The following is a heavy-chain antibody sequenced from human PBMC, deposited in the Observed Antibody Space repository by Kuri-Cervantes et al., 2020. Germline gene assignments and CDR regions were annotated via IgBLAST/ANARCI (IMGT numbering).Heavy chain of an antibody. CDR3: AREFPLHSSGYSR. D-gene: IGHD3-22*01. V-gene: IGHV1-8*01. Sequence: ASVKVSCKASGYTFTSYDINWVRQATGQGLEWVGWMNPNSANTGYAQKFQGRVTMTRNTSISTAYMELSSLRSEDTAVYYCAREFPLHSSGYSRWGQGTLVTVSS. J-gene: IGHJ4*02. CDR1: GYTFTSYD. CDR2: MNPNSANT.